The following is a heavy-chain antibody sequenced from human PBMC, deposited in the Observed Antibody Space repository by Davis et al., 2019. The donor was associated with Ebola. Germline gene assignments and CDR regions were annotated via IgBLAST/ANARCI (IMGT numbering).Heavy chain of an antibody. J-gene: IGHJ4*02. CDR2: INSDGSST. V-gene: IGHV3-74*01. CDR1: GFTFSSYW. Sequence: PGESLKISCAASGFTFSSYWMHWVRQAPGKGLVWVSRINSDGSSTSYADSVKGRFTISRDNAKNSLYLQMNSLRAEDTAVYYCARGRRSDVYGGYSDYWGQGTLVTVSS. CDR3: ARGRRSDVYGGYSDY. D-gene: IGHD2-8*01.